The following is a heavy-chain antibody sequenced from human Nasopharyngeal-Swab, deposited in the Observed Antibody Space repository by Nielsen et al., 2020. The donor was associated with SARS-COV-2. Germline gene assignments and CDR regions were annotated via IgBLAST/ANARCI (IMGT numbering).Heavy chain of an antibody. V-gene: IGHV4-39*01. CDR2: IYYSGST. J-gene: IGHJ4*02. D-gene: IGHD3-10*01. CDR3: ARPNYGSGSYNFDY. CDR1: GGSISSSSYY. Sequence: SETLSLTCTVSGGSISSSSYYWGWIRQPPGKGLEWIGSIYYSGSTYHNPSLKSRVTISVDTSKNQFSLKLSSVTAADTAVYYCARPNYGSGSYNFDYWGQGTLVTVSS.